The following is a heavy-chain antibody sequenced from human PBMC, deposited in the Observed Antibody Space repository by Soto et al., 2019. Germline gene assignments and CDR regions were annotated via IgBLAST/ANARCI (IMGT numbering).Heavy chain of an antibody. CDR3: AAGGGLPRYY. CDR1: GGSITSGGYS. CDR2: IYHSGST. D-gene: IGHD5-12*01. Sequence: QLQLQESGSGRVKPSQTLSLTSAVSGGSITSGGYSWSWIRQPPGKGLEWIGYIYHSGSTYYNPSLKSRVTISVDRSKNQFSLKLSSVTAADTAVYYCAAGGGLPRYYWGQGTLVTVSS. J-gene: IGHJ4*02. V-gene: IGHV4-30-2*01.